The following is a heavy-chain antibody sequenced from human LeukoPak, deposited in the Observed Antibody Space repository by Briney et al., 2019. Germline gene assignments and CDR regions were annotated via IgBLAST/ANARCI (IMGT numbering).Heavy chain of an antibody. CDR1: GFTFNNYG. D-gene: IGHD4-17*01. J-gene: IGHJ4*02. CDR3: AKGRYLTIVTTFYFDY. Sequence: GGSLRLSCAASGFTFNNYGIHWVRQAPGKGLEWVSFIRYDGSNKYYADSVKGRFTISRDNSKNTLYLQMNSLKPEDTAVYYCAKGRYLTIVTTFYFDYWRQGTLVTVSS. CDR2: IRYDGSNK. V-gene: IGHV3-30*02.